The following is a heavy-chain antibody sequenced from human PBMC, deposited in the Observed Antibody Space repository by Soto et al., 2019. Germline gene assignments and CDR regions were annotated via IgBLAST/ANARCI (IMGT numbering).Heavy chain of an antibody. CDR1: GYTLTELS. Sequence: VASVKVSCKVSGYTLTELSMHWVREAPGKGLEWMGGFDPEDGETVYAQKFQGRVTMTEDTSTDTAYMELSSLRSEDTAVYYCATDRGSYDSSGYYNWFDPWGQGTPVTVSS. CDR2: FDPEDGET. J-gene: IGHJ5*02. CDR3: ATDRGSYDSSGYYNWFDP. D-gene: IGHD3-22*01. V-gene: IGHV1-24*01.